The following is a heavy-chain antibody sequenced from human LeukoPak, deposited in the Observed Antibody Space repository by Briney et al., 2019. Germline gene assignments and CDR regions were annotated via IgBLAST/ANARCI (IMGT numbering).Heavy chain of an antibody. Sequence: ASVKVSCKASGYTFTSYIISWVRQAPGQGLEWMGWINAYNGNTDYAQRVQGRVTMTTDTSTSTAYMELRSLRSDDTAVYYCARDRHIAAAYYYYMDVWGKGTPVTVSS. V-gene: IGHV1-18*01. CDR1: GYTFTSYI. CDR3: ARDRHIAAAYYYYMDV. CDR2: INAYNGNT. J-gene: IGHJ6*03. D-gene: IGHD6-13*01.